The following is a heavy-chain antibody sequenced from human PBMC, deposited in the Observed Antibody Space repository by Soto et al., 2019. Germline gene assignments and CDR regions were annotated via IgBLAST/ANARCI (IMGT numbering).Heavy chain of an antibody. Sequence: QLQFLESGGDLVKPGGSLRLSCAASGFTVSGNDLSWIRQAPGKGLEWVSSIGSSGRAIYYADSVKGRFTISRDNTKDSLYLHMSSLRAEDKAIFYCASHHSSGWLYFDSWGQGTLVTVSS. V-gene: IGHV3-11*01. CDR2: IGSSGRAI. CDR3: ASHHSSGWLYFDS. D-gene: IGHD6-19*01. CDR1: GFTVSGND. J-gene: IGHJ4*02.